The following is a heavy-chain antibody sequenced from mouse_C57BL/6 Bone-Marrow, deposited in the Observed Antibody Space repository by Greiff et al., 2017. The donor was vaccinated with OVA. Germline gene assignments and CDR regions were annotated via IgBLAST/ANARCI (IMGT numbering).Heavy chain of an antibody. CDR3: ARDDGGTAWFAY. CDR2: SRNKANDYTT. CDR1: GFTFSDFY. Sequence: EVMLVESGGGLVQSGRSLRLSCATSGFTFSDFYMEWVRQAPGKGLEWIAASRNKANDYTTEYSASVKGRFIVSRDTSQSILYLQMNALRAEDTAIYYCARDDGGTAWFAYWGQGTLVTVSA. J-gene: IGHJ3*01. D-gene: IGHD4-1*01. V-gene: IGHV7-1*01.